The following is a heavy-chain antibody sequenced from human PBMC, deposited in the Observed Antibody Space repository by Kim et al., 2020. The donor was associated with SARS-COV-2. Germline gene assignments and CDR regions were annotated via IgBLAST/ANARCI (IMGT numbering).Heavy chain of an antibody. V-gene: IGHV3-48*02. D-gene: IGHD1-26*01. J-gene: IGHJ3*02. CDR3: ARDRKWAFDI. CDR2: NT. Sequence: NTWYANTEKGRLTNSRDKAKNSLDLHMNSQRDEDTAVYYCARDRKWAFDIWGQGTRVTVSS.